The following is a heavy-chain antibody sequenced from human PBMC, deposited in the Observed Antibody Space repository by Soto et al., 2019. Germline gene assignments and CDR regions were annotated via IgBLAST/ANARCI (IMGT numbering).Heavy chain of an antibody. Sequence: QVQLVQSGAEVKKPGSSVKVSCKASGGTFSSYAISWVRQAPGQGLEWMGGIIPISGTANYAQKFQGRVTITADESTSTAYMELSSLRSEDTAVYYCARSQGSSTSLEIYAHYYYCMDVWGQGTTVTVSS. CDR1: GGTFSSYA. J-gene: IGHJ6*02. D-gene: IGHD2-2*01. V-gene: IGHV1-69*01. CDR2: IIPISGTA. CDR3: ARSQGSSTSLEIYAHYYYCMDV.